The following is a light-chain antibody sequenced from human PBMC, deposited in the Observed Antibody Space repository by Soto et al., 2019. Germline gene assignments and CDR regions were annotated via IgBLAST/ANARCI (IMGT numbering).Light chain of an antibody. V-gene: IGKV3-20*01. CDR1: QAVSSNY. CDR3: QKYGDLPWT. CDR2: GAS. Sequence: TQSPGTLSLSSVARAHLSRRSSQAVSSNYLAWYQQKPGQAPRLLISGASGRASGVPDRFSGSGSGTDFTLTIDRLESGDFAVYFCQKYGDLPWTCGKGHTGDIK. J-gene: IGKJ1*01.